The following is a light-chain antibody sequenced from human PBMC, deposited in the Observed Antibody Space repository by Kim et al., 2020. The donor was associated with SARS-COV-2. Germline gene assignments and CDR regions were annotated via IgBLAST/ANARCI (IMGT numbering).Light chain of an antibody. Sequence: LSASVGDRVTITCRASKSISSWLAWYQQKPGKAPKLLIYKASSLESGVPSRFSGSGSGTEFTLTISSLQPDDFATYYCQQSNSYYSFGQGTKLEI. CDR2: KAS. V-gene: IGKV1-5*03. J-gene: IGKJ2*03. CDR3: QQSNSYYS. CDR1: KSISSW.